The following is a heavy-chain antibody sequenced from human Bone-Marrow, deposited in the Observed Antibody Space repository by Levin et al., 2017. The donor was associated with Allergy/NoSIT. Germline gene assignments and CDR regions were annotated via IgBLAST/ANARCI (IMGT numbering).Heavy chain of an antibody. Sequence: SCAASGFTFSSYAMHWVRQAPGKGLEWVAVISYDGSNKYYADSVKGRFTISRDNSKNTLYLQMNSLRAEDTAVYYCARGVSKDSGYDWGYYYYYYYMDVWGKGTTVTVSS. D-gene: IGHD5-12*01. CDR3: ARGVSKDSGYDWGYYYYYYYMDV. CDR2: ISYDGSNK. J-gene: IGHJ6*03. CDR1: GFTFSSYA. V-gene: IGHV3-30-3*01.